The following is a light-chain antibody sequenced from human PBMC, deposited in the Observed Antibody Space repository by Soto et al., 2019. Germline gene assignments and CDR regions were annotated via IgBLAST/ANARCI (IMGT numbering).Light chain of an antibody. V-gene: IGKV3-20*01. CDR2: GAS. CDR1: QSVSSSY. Sequence: EIVLTQSPGTLSLSPGERATLSCRASQSVSSSYLAWYQQKPGQAPRLIIYGASSRATGIPDRFSGSGSGTDFTLTIIRLEPEDFAVYYCQQYGSSPPWTFGQGTKVEIK. CDR3: QQYGSSPPWT. J-gene: IGKJ1*01.